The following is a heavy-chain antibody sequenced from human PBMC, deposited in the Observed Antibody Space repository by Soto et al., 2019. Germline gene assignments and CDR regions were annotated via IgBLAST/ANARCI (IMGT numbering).Heavy chain of an antibody. V-gene: IGHV1-18*01. J-gene: IGHJ4*02. CDR3: ARGTVGAGLRWSQLLLYYFDY. CDR2: ISAYNGNT. CDR1: GYTFTSYG. Sequence: EASVKVSCKASGYTFTSYGISWVRQAPGQGLEWMGWISAYNGNTNYAQKLQGRVTMTTDTSTSTAYMELRSLRSDDTAVYYCARGTVGAGLRWSQLLLYYFDYWGQGTLVTVSS. D-gene: IGHD4-17*01.